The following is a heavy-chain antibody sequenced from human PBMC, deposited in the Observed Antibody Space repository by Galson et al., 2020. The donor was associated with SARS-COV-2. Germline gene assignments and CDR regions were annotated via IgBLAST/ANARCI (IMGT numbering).Heavy chain of an antibody. V-gene: IGHV3-30-3*01. CDR3: ARVMVGAARALVGATSGDWHYSYYGMDV. D-gene: IGHD1-26*01. CDR2: ISYDGSNK. CDR1: GFTFSSYA. J-gene: IGHJ6*02. Sequence: TGGSLRLSCAASGFTFSSYAMHWVRQAPGKGLEWVAVISYDGSNKYYADSVKGRFTISRDNSKNTLYLQMNSLRAEDTAGYYCARVMVGAARALVGATSGDWHYSYYGMDVWGQGTTVTVSS.